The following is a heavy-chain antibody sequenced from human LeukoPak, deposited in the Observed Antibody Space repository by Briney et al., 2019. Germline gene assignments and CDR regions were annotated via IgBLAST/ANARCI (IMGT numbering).Heavy chain of an antibody. J-gene: IGHJ5*02. CDR3: ARGGGITGTTGSWFDP. CDR1: GGTFSSCA. Sequence: SVKVSCKASGGTFSSCAISWVRQAPGQGLEWMGGIIPIFGTANYAQKFQGRVTITADESTSTAYMELSSLRSEATAVYYCARGGGITGTTGSWFDPWGQGTLVTVSS. CDR2: IIPIFGTA. D-gene: IGHD1-7*01. V-gene: IGHV1-69*13.